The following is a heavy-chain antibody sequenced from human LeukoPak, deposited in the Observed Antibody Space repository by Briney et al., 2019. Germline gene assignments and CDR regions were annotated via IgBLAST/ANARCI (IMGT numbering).Heavy chain of an antibody. V-gene: IGHV4-39*07. J-gene: IGHJ3*02. CDR2: INHGGST. CDR3: ARERYSYGRMAFDI. Sequence: PSETLSLTCTVSGGSISSGDYYWSWIRQPPGKGLEWIGEINHGGSTNYNPSLKSRVTISVDTSKNQFSLKLSSVTAADTAVYYCARERYSYGRMAFDIWGQGTMVTVSS. CDR1: GGSISSGDYY. D-gene: IGHD5-18*01.